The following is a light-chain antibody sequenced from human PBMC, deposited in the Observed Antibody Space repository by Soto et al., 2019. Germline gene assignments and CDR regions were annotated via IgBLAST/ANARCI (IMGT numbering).Light chain of an antibody. V-gene: IGKV3-11*01. J-gene: IGKJ1*01. Sequence: EFVFAQSPATRSVSPVQRRTLSCRPSQSISNFLVWYQQKPGQAPRLLIYDASNRATGIPDRFSGSGSGTDFTLTISSLEAEDFAVYYCQQSANWPTFGRGTKVDIK. CDR1: QSISNF. CDR2: DAS. CDR3: QQSANWPT.